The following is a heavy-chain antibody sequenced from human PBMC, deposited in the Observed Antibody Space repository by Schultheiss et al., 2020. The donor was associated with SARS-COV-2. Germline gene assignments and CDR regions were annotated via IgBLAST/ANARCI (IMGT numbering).Heavy chain of an antibody. CDR2: IYYSGST. CDR1: GGSISSSSYY. J-gene: IGHJ4*02. CDR3: ARNRYDFWSGYLTLDFDY. D-gene: IGHD3-3*01. Sequence: GSLRLSCTVSGGSISSSSYYWGWIRQPPGKGLEWIGSIYYSGSTYYNPSLKSRVTISVDTSKNQFSLKLSSVTAADTAVYYCARNRYDFWSGYLTLDFDYWGQGTLVTVSS. V-gene: IGHV4-39*01.